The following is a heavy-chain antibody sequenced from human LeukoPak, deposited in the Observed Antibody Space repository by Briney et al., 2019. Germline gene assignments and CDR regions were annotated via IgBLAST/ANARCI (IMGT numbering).Heavy chain of an antibody. CDR1: GGTFSSYA. J-gene: IGHJ6*02. CDR2: IIPIFGTA. V-gene: IGHV1-69*13. CDR3: ARDRYLDYDFWSGYPPAYYYTVWTS. Sequence: SVKVSCKASGGTFSSYAISWVRQAPGQGLEWMGGIIPIFGTANYAQKFQGRVTITADESTSTAYMELSSLRSEDTAVYYCARDRYLDYDFWSGYPPAYYYTVWTSGAKGPRSPSP. D-gene: IGHD3-3*01.